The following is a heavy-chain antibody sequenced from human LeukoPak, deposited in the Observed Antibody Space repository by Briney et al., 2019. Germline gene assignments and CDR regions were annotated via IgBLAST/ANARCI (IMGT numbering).Heavy chain of an antibody. CDR2: IYYSGST. D-gene: IGHD3-9*01. Sequence: SQTLSLTCTVSGGSISSGDYYWSWIRQPPGKGLEWIGSIYYSGSTSYNPSLKSRVTISVDTSKNQFSLKLTSVTAADTAVYYCASRNDILTGYVFDFWGQGTLVTVSS. J-gene: IGHJ4*02. V-gene: IGHV4-39*01. CDR3: ASRNDILTGYVFDF. CDR1: GGSISSGDYY.